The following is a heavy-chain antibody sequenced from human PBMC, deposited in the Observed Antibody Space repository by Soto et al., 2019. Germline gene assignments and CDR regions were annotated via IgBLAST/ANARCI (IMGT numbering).Heavy chain of an antibody. CDR2: IYYSGST. CDR1: GGSISSSYYY. Sequence: QVQLQESGPGLVKPSETLSLPCTVSGGSISSSYYYWDWIRQPPGKGLEWIGSIYYSGSTYYNPSLKSRVTMSVDTYKTQFSPNLNSVTAADTAVYYCARHTAGSLAHFGMDVWGQGTTVTVSS. V-gene: IGHV4-39*01. CDR3: ARHTAGSLAHFGMDV. J-gene: IGHJ6*02. D-gene: IGHD3-10*01.